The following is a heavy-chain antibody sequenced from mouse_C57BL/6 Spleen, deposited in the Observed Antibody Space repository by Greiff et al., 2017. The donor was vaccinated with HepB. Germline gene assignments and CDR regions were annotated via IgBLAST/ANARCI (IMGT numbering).Heavy chain of an antibody. V-gene: IGHV14-4*01. J-gene: IGHJ3*01. CDR2: IDPENGDT. CDR3: TTGSRRFAY. D-gene: IGHD1-1*01. Sequence: VQLQQSGAELVRPGASVKLSCTASGFNIKDDYMHWVKQRPEQGLEWIGWIDPENGDTEYASKFQGKATITADTSSNTAYLQLSSLTSEDTAVYYCTTGSRRFAYWGQGTLVTVSA. CDR1: GFNIKDDY.